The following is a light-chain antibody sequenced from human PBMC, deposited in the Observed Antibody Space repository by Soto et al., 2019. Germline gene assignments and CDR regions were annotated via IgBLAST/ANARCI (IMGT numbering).Light chain of an antibody. CDR1: SSDVGSYNL. Sequence: QSALTQPASVSGSPGQSITISCTGNSSDVGSYNLVSWYQQHPGKAPKLMIYEGSKRPSGVSNRFSGSKSGNTASLTISGLQAEDEADYYCCSYAGSRIYVFGSGTKLTVL. V-gene: IGLV2-23*01. CDR3: CSYAGSRIYV. CDR2: EGS. J-gene: IGLJ1*01.